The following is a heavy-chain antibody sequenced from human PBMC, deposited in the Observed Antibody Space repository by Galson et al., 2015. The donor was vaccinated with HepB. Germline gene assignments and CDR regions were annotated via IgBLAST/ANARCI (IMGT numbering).Heavy chain of an antibody. CDR3: AREIDPYYYDSSGPQRGGYAFDI. CDR1: GFTVSSNH. Sequence: SLRLSCAASGFTVSSNHMSWVRQAPGKGLEWVSVIYSGGSTYYADSVKGRFTISRDNSKNTLYLQVNSLRAEDTAVYYCAREIDPYYYDSSGPQRGGYAFDIWGQGAMVTVSS. D-gene: IGHD3-22*01. V-gene: IGHV3-53*01. J-gene: IGHJ3*02. CDR2: IYSGGST.